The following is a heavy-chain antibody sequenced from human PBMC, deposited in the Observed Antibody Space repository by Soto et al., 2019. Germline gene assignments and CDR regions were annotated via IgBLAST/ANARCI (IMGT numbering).Heavy chain of an antibody. CDR1: GGSISSGDYY. CDR3: ARGRGYGDYGVA. J-gene: IGHJ4*02. V-gene: IGHV4-30-4*01. Sequence: QVRLQESGPGLVKPSQTLSLTCTVSGGSISSGDYYWSWIRQPPGKGLEWIGYIYYSGSAYYNPSLKSRVAISVDTSKNQFSLKLTSVTAADTAVYYCARGRGYGDYGVAWGQGTLVTVSS. CDR2: IYYSGSA. D-gene: IGHD4-17*01.